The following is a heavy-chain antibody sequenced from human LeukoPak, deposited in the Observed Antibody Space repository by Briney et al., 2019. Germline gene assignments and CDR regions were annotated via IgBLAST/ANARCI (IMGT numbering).Heavy chain of an antibody. CDR2: IKSKTDGGTT. V-gene: IGHV3-15*01. J-gene: IGHJ4*02. CDR1: GFTFSNAW. D-gene: IGHD2-21*01. Sequence: GGSLRLSCAASGFTFSNAWMSWVRQAPGKGLEWVGRIKSKTDGGTTDYAAPVKGRFTISRDDSKNTLYLQMNSLRAEDTAVYYCAKVVVAVPQQYYFDYWGQGTLVTVSS. CDR3: AKVVVAVPQQYYFDY.